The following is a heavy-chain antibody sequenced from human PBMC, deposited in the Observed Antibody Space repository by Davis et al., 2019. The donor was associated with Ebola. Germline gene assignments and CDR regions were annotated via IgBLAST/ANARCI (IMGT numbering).Heavy chain of an antibody. J-gene: IGHJ4*02. CDR1: GYTLTSYG. D-gene: IGHD1-1*01. Sequence: AASVKVSCKASGYTLTSYGINWVRQAPGQGLEWMGWINPHNGNTNYAQNVQGRVTMTTDTSTSTAYMEVGSLRSDDTAVYYCARAQFPTTSDHWGQGTLVTVSS. V-gene: IGHV1-18*04. CDR3: ARAQFPTTSDH. CDR2: INPHNGNT.